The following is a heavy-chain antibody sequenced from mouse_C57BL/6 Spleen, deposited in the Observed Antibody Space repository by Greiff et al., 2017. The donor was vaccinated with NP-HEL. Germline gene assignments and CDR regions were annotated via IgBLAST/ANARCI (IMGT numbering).Heavy chain of an antibody. CDR2: IDPSDSYT. V-gene: IGHV1-69*01. Sequence: QVQLQQPGAELVMPGASVKLSCKASGYTFTSYWMHWVKQRPGQGLEWIGEIDPSDSYTNYNQKFKGKSTLTVDKSSSTAYMQLSSLTSEDSAVYYCAREGDYGGSGFAYWGQGTLVTVSA. CDR3: AREGDYGGSGFAY. D-gene: IGHD2-4*01. CDR1: GYTFTSYW. J-gene: IGHJ3*01.